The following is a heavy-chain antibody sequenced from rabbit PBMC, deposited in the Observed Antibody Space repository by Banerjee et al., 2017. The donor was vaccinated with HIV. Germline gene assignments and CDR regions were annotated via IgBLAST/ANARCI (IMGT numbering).Heavy chain of an antibody. Sequence: QEQLEESGGGLVKPEGSLTLTCKASGFDLSSYYYMCWVRQAKRKGLECIACIVAGSDGMSYYANWAKGRFSIPKTTATTVALQMTSLTAADTAPYFCARGVYILSYAYATFFNLWGPGTLVTVS. CDR2: IVAGSDGMS. CDR1: GFDLSSYYY. D-gene: IGHD6-1*01. CDR3: ARGVYILSYAYATFFNL. V-gene: IGHV1S45*01. J-gene: IGHJ4*01.